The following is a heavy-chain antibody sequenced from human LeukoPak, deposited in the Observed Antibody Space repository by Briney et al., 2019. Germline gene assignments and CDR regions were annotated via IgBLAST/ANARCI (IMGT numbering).Heavy chain of an antibody. D-gene: IGHD7-27*01. Sequence: PGGSLRLSCAASGFTFSNYGLHWVRQAPGKGLEWLAVVWFDGSHKYYADSVKGRFTISRDNSKSMLYLQMNSLRAEDTAVYYCARDITGDPPPYYFDYWGQGSLVTVSS. CDR2: VWFDGSHK. CDR3: ARDITGDPPPYYFDY. J-gene: IGHJ4*02. CDR1: GFTFSNYG. V-gene: IGHV3-33*01.